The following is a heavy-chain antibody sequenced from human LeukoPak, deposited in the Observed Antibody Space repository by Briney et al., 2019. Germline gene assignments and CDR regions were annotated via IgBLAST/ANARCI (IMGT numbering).Heavy chain of an antibody. CDR3: ARADYGGYPPVF. V-gene: IGHV4-59*01. CDR2: IYYSGST. D-gene: IGHD4-17*01. J-gene: IGHJ4*02. CDR1: GGSIRSYY. Sequence: SETLPLTCSVSGGSIRSYYWSWIRQPPGKERVGMGYIYYSGSTNSKPSLKSRVTVSVATSKNQFSLKLSAVTAADTAVYYWARADYGGYPPVFGGQGTRVTVPS.